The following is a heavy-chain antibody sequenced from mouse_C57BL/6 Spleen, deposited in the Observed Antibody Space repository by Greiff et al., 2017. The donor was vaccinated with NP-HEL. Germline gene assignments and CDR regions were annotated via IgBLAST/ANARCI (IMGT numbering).Heavy chain of an antibody. Sequence: VMLVESGPELVKPGASVKISCKASGYAFSSSWMNWVKQRPGKGLEWIGRIYPGDGDTNYNGKFKGKATLTADKSSSTAYMQLSSLTSEDSAVYFCARWDSNYGGDYWGQGTTLTVSS. J-gene: IGHJ2*01. V-gene: IGHV1-82*01. CDR3: ARWDSNYGGDY. D-gene: IGHD2-5*01. CDR2: IYPGDGDT. CDR1: GYAFSSSW.